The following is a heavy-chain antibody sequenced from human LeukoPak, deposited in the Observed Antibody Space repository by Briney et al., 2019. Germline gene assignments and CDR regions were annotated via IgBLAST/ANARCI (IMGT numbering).Heavy chain of an antibody. V-gene: IGHV1-2*02. Sequence: ASVKVSCKASGYXFTDNYIHWVRQVPGQGLEWMGWINPSSGGTNYAQKFQGRVTMSRDTSINTAYMELNNLRSDDTAVYYCARSKMSDYWGQGTLVTVPS. J-gene: IGHJ4*02. D-gene: IGHD5-24*01. CDR2: INPSSGGT. CDR3: ARSKMSDY. CDR1: GYXFTDNY.